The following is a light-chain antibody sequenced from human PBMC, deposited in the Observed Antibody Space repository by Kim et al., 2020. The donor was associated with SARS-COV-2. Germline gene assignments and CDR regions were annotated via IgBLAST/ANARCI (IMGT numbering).Light chain of an antibody. Sequence: QSALTQPPSASGSPGQSVTISCSGTSNDVGDNKFVSWYQQHPGKAPKVLIYEVTQRPSGVPDRFSGSKSGNTASLTVSGLQPRDEADYYCSSYAGSRFVFGTGTKVTVL. CDR2: EVT. V-gene: IGLV2-8*01. J-gene: IGLJ1*01. CDR3: SSYAGSRFV. CDR1: SNDVGDNKF.